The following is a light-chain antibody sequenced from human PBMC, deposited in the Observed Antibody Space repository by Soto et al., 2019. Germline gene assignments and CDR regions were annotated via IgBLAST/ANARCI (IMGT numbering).Light chain of an antibody. CDR1: QSVSNN. Sequence: EVVMTQSPATLSVSPGERATLSCRASQSVSNNLAWYQQKPGQAPRLLISGASTRATGIPARFSGSGSGTEFTLTISSLQSEDFAVYYCQQYNNWRTFGQGTKLEIK. CDR3: QQYNNWRT. V-gene: IGKV3-15*01. J-gene: IGKJ2*01. CDR2: GAS.